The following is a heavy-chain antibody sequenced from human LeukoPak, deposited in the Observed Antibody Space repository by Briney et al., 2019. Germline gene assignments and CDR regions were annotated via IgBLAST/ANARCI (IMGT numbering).Heavy chain of an antibody. CDR1: GYTFTNYD. D-gene: IGHD2-2*01. V-gene: IGHV1-8*01. CDR3: ARVNCSSTSCRSKFLDY. J-gene: IGHJ4*02. CDR2: MNPNSANT. Sequence: ASVKVSCKASGYTFTNYDINGVRQATGQGLEGMGWMNPNSANTGYAQKFQGRVTMTRNTSISTAYMELSSLRSEDTAVYYCARVNCSSTSCRSKFLDYWGQGTLVTVSS.